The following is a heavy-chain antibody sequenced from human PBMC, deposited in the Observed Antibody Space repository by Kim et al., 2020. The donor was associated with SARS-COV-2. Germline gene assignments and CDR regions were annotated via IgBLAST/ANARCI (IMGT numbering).Heavy chain of an antibody. CDR3: ARDHGIAAAATPFDF. D-gene: IGHD6-13*01. J-gene: IGHJ4*02. Sequence: DSVKGRFTISRDNAKNSLYLQMNSLRAEDTAVYYCARDHGIAAAATPFDFWGQGTLVTVSS. V-gene: IGHV3-11*06.